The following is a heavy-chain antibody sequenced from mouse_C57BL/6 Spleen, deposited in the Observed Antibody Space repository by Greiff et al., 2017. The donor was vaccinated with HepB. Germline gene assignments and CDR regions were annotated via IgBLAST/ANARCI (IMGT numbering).Heavy chain of an antibody. CDR1: GYTFTSYW. Sequence: EVKLQQPGAELVKPGASVKLSCKASGYTFTSYWMHWVKQRPGQGLEWIGWIDPENGDTEYASKFQGKATITADTSSNTAYLQLSSLTSEDTAVYYCTTEGYSYAMDYWGQGTSVTVSS. CDR3: TTEGYSYAMDY. J-gene: IGHJ4*01. D-gene: IGHD2-3*01. CDR2: IDPENGDT. V-gene: IGHV14-4*01.